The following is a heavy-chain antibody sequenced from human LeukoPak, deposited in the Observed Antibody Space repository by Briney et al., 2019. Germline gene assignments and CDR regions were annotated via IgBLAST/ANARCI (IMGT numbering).Heavy chain of an antibody. CDR2: INHGGST. V-gene: IGHV4-34*01. J-gene: IGHJ2*01. Sequence: PSETLSLTCAVYGGSFSNYYWSCIRQPPGKGLEWIGEINHGGSTNYNPSLKSRVTISVDTSKNQFSLKLNSVTAADTAAYYCARGGSGGYSYPSPRNWHFDFWGRGTPVTVS. CDR3: ARGGSGGYSYPSPRNWHFDF. CDR1: GGSFSNYY. D-gene: IGHD3-22*01.